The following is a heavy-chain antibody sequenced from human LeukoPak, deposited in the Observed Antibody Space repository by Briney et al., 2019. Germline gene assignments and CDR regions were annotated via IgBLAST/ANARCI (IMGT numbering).Heavy chain of an antibody. Sequence: PGGSLRLSCAASGFTFSSYGMHWVRQAPGKGLEWVALIRYDGSNKYYADSVKGRFTISRDNSKNTLYLQMNSLRAEDTAVYYCAKEHYVFGGKSLWGQGTLVTVSS. V-gene: IGHV3-30*02. CDR3: AKEHYVFGGKSL. CDR2: IRYDGSNK. D-gene: IGHD3-10*02. CDR1: GFTFSSYG. J-gene: IGHJ4*02.